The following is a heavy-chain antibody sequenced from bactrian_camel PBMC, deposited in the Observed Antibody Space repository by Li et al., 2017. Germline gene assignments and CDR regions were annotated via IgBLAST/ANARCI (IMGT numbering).Heavy chain of an antibody. CDR2: IDSDGET. D-gene: IGHD2*01. J-gene: IGHJ4*01. V-gene: IGHV3S53*01. CDR1: GVDVSRRC. Sequence: HVQLVESGGGSVQGGGSLRLSCAASGVDVSRRCMGWFRQAPGKEREGVASIDSDGETTYADSVKGRFTISRDNAKNSVYLQMNSLKLEDTAMYYCAADFGPYCSGSYLARRANFEGQGTQVTVS.